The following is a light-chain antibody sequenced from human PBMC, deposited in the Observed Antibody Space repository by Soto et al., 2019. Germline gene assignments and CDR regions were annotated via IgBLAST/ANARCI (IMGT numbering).Light chain of an antibody. J-gene: IGKJ2*01. V-gene: IGKV3-20*01. CDR3: QQYGSSLYT. CDR1: QSVSNNY. CDR2: TIS. Sequence: EIVLTQSPGTLSLSPGERATLSCRASQSVSNNYLAWYQQKPGQAPRLLIYTISSRAIGIPDRFSGSGSGTDFTLTISRLEPKDIAVYYCQQYGSSLYTFGQGTKLEIK.